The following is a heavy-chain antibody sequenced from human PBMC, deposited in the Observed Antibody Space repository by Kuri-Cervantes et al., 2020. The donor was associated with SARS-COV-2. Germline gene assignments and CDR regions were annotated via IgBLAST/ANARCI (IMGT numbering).Heavy chain of an antibody. V-gene: IGHV1-69*05. D-gene: IGHD7-27*01. CDR3: ARDRGQLGIGVYYYYYMDV. Sequence: SVKVSCKASGGTFSSYAISWVRQAPGQGLEWMGGIIPIFGTANYAQKFQGRVTITTDESTSTAYMELSSLRFEDTAVYYCARDRGQLGIGVYYYYYMDVWGKGTTVTVSS. CDR1: GGTFSSYA. J-gene: IGHJ6*03. CDR2: IIPIFGTA.